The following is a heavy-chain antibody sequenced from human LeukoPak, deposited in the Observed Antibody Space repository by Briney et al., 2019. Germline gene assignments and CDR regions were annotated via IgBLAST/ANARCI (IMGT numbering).Heavy chain of an antibody. J-gene: IGHJ4*02. Sequence: PSETLFLTCAVSGGSISSSNWWSWVRQPPGKGLEWIGEIYHSGSTNYNPSLKSRVTISVDKSKNQFSLKLSSVTAADTAVYYCARDRRSDLFAAAGTLFDYWGQGTLVTVSS. D-gene: IGHD6-13*01. CDR3: ARDRRSDLFAAAGTLFDY. CDR2: IYHSGST. CDR1: GGSISSSNW. V-gene: IGHV4-4*02.